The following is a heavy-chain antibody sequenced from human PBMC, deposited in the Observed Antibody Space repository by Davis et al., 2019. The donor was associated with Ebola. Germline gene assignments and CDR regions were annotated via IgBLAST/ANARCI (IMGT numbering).Heavy chain of an antibody. V-gene: IGHV1-2*06. CDR2: INPNSGGT. J-gene: IGHJ5*02. CDR3: ARDRPAAIRSVNWFDP. Sequence: ASVKVSCKASGYTFTGYYMHWVRQAPGQGLEWMGRINPNSGGTNYAQKFQGRVTMTRDTSISTAYMELSRLRSDDTAVYYCARDRPAAIRSVNWFDPWGQGTLVTVSS. CDR1: GYTFTGYY. D-gene: IGHD2-2*02.